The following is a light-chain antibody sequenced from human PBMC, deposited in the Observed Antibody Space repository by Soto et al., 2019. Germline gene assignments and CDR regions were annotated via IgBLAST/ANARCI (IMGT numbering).Light chain of an antibody. CDR3: SAWDDSLNGPV. V-gene: IGLV1-44*01. J-gene: IGLJ1*01. CDR1: RSNIGSNT. CDR2: SNN. Sequence: QSVLTQSPSASGTPGQTVTISCFGRRSNIGSNTVTWYQQLPETAPKLLIYSNNQRPSGVPDRFSGSKSGTSASLAISRLQSEDEADYYCSAWDDSLNGPVFGTGTKVTVL.